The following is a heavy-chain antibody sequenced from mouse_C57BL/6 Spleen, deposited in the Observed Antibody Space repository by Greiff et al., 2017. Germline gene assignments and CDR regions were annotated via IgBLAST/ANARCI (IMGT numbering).Heavy chain of an antibody. CDR1: GFTFSSYA. CDR3: ARDRLGKGFDY. D-gene: IGHD4-1*01. CDR2: ISDGGSYT. Sequence: DVQLVESGGGLVKPGGSLKLSCAASGFTFSSYAMSWVRQTPEKRLEWVATISDGGSYTYYPDNVKGRFTISRDNAKNNLYLQMSHLKSEDTAMYYCARDRLGKGFDYWGQGTTLTVSS. J-gene: IGHJ2*01. V-gene: IGHV5-4*01.